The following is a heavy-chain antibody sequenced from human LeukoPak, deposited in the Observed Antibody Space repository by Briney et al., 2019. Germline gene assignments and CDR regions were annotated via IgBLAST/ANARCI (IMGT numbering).Heavy chain of an antibody. Sequence: GGSLRLSCAASGFTFSNYAMSWVRQAPGKGLEWVSGISGSGGSTYYADSVKGRFTISRDNSKNTLYLQMNSLSAEDTAVYYCAKGFYDSSGYLFDYWGQGTLVTVSS. CDR2: ISGSGGST. V-gene: IGHV3-23*01. D-gene: IGHD3-22*01. CDR1: GFTFSNYA. J-gene: IGHJ4*02. CDR3: AKGFYDSSGYLFDY.